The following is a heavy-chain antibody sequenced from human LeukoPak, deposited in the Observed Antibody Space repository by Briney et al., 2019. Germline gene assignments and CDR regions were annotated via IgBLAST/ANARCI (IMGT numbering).Heavy chain of an antibody. J-gene: IGHJ5*02. CDR1: GGSISSYY. Sequence: PSETLSLTCTASGGSISSYYWSWIRRPAGKGLEWIGRIYTSGSTNCNPSLKSRVTISIDKSKNQFSLKLSSVTAADTAVYYCARGANGWFDPWGQGTLVTVSS. CDR2: IYTSGST. V-gene: IGHV4-4*07. CDR3: ARGANGWFDP. D-gene: IGHD2-8*01.